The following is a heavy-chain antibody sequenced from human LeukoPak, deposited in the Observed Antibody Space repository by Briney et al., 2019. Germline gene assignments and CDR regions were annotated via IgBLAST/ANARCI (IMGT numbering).Heavy chain of an antibody. V-gene: IGHV3-23*01. J-gene: IGHJ4*02. CDR3: ARQPTYYDILTGCYGYNFFDY. CDR1: GFTFSSYA. CDR2: ISGSGGST. D-gene: IGHD3-9*01. Sequence: GGSLRLSCAASGFTFSSYAMSWVRQAPGKGLEWVSAISGSGGSTYYADSVKGRFTISRDNSKNTLYLQMNSLRAEDTAVYYCARQPTYYDILTGCYGYNFFDYWGQGTLVTVSS.